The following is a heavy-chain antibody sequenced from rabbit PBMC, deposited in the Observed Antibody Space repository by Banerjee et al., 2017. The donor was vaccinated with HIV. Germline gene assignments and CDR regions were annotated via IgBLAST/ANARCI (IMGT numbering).Heavy chain of an antibody. J-gene: IGHJ4*01. Sequence: QEQLVESGGGLVQPEGSLTLTCTASGFSFSSYYMCWVRQAPGKGLEWIACIYAGSSGSTYYASWAKGRFTISKTSSTTVTLQMTSLTAADTATYFCSSSYYLDYFNLWGPGTLVTVS. CDR3: SSSYYLDYFNL. CDR1: GFSFSSYY. D-gene: IGHD8-1*01. CDR2: IYAGSSGST. V-gene: IGHV1S45*01.